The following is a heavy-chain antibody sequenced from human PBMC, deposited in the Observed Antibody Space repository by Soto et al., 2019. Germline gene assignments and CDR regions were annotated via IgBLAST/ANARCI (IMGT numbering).Heavy chain of an antibody. D-gene: IGHD1-1*01. CDR2: ISAHNGNT. CDR3: ARGRYGDY. CDR1: GYTFTSYG. J-gene: IGHJ4*02. V-gene: IGHV1-18*01. Sequence: QVHLVQSGAEVKKPGASVKVSCKASGYTFTSYGITWVRQAPGQGLEWMGWISAHNGNTDYAQKLQGRAIVTRDTSTSTAYMELRSLRSDDTAVYYGARGRYGDYWGQGALVTVSS.